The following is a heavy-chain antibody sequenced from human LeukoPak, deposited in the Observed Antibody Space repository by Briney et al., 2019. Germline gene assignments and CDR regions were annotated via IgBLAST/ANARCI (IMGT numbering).Heavy chain of an antibody. V-gene: IGHV3-66*01. CDR3: ASYLVGATIWPAPAAFQH. Sequence: GGSLRLSCAASGFTVSSNYMSWVRQAPGKGLEWVSVIYSGGSTYYADSVKGRFTISRDNSKNTLYLQMNSLRAEDTAVYYCASYLVGATIWPAPAAFQHWGQGTLVTVSS. J-gene: IGHJ1*01. D-gene: IGHD1-26*01. CDR2: IYSGGST. CDR1: GFTVSSNY.